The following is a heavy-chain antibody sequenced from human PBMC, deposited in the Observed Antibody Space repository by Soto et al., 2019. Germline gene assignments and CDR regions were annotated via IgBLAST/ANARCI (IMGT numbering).Heavy chain of an antibody. Sequence: SVKVSCKASGGTFSSYAISWVRQAPGQGLEWMGGIIPVFGTTNYAQKFQGRLTITADDFTSTVYMELSRLRYEDTAVYYCARENGVAVATILYYSDYWGPGTLVTVSS. CDR1: GGTFSSYA. J-gene: IGHJ4*02. D-gene: IGHD5-12*01. V-gene: IGHV1-69*13. CDR2: IIPVFGTT. CDR3: ARENGVAVATILYYSDY.